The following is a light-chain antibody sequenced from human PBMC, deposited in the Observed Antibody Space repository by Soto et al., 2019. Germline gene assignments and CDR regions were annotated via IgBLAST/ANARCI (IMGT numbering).Light chain of an antibody. CDR2: GAF. V-gene: IGKV3-15*01. J-gene: IGKJ1*01. CDR3: QQYNNWPTWT. CDR1: QSISSS. Sequence: EIVMTQSPATLSVSPGERATLFCRASQSISSSLAWYQQKPGQATRLLIYGAFTRATGIPARFSGSGSGTEFTLTISSLQSEDFAVYYCQQYNNWPTWTFGQGTKVDIK.